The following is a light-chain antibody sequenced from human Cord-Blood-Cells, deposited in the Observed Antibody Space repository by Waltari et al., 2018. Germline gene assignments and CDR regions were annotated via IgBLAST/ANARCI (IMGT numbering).Light chain of an antibody. V-gene: IGLV2-23*01. CDR3: CSYAGSSTFWV. Sequence: QSALTQPASVSGSPGKSITIYCTGTSRDVGSYNLFSSYQQHPGKAPKLMIYEGSKRPSGVSNRFSGSKSGNTASLTISGLQAEDEADYYCCSYAGSSTFWVFGGGTKLTVL. J-gene: IGLJ3*02. CDR2: EGS. CDR1: SRDVGSYNL.